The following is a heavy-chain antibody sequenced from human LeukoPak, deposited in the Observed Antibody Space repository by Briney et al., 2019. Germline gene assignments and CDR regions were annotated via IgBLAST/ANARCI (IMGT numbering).Heavy chain of an antibody. CDR3: ARGGGTILRATDY. D-gene: IGHD3-3*01. CDR2: SYYGGST. Sequence: PSETLSLTCTVSGGSISNSNHYWGWIRQPPGKGLEWIGSSYYGGSTYNNPSLKSRVTISVDTSKNQFSLKLSSVTAADTAVYYCARGGGTILRATDYWGQGTLVTVSS. J-gene: IGHJ4*02. CDR1: GGSISNSNHY. V-gene: IGHV4-39*07.